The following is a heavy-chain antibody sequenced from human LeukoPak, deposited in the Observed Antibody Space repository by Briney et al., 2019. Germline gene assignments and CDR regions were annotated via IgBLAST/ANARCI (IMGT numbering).Heavy chain of an antibody. CDR2: IYSDGST. CDR3: AKEGPLSSGYRTPLDY. Sequence: PGGSLRLSCAASGFTVSSNYMTWVRQAPGKGLEWLSVIYSDGSTYYADSVKGRFTISRDNSKNTLYLQMNSLRAEDTAVYYCAKEGPLSSGYRTPLDYWGQGTLVTVSS. D-gene: IGHD3-22*01. CDR1: GFTVSSNY. J-gene: IGHJ4*02. V-gene: IGHV3-53*01.